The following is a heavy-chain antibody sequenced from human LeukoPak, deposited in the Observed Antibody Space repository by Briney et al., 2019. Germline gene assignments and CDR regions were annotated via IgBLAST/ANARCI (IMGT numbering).Heavy chain of an antibody. V-gene: IGHV1-2*04. D-gene: IGHD6-19*01. CDR3: ARADSSGWFLFDY. Sequence: ASVRVSCKASGYTFTGYYMHWVRQAPGQGLEWMRWINPNSGGTNYAQKFQGWVTMTRDTSISTAYMELSRLRSDDTAVYYCARADSSGWFLFDYWGQGTLVTVSS. J-gene: IGHJ4*02. CDR1: GYTFTGYY. CDR2: INPNSGGT.